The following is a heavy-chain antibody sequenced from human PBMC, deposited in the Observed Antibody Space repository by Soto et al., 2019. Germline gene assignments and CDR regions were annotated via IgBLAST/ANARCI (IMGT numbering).Heavy chain of an antibody. J-gene: IGHJ6*02. CDR1: GYPFTSYA. Sequence: QGQLVQYGAEVKKPGASVKVSCKASGYPFTSYAMHWVRQSPGQRLEWLGWINAGNGNTKYSQKFQGRVTITRDTAASTAYMELSSLRSEDTAVYYCARTVGYYYGMDVWGLGTTVTVSS. CDR2: INAGNGNT. CDR3: ARTVGYYYGMDV. V-gene: IGHV1-3*01.